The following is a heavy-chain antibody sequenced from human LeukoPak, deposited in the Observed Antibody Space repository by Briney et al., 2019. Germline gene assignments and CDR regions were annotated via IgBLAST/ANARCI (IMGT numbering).Heavy chain of an antibody. Sequence: TGGSLRLSCAASGFTVSSSYMNWVRQAPGKGLEWVSLIFSGGGTYYADSVKGRLTISRDNSKNTLFLQMNSLRAEDTAVYYCARGGVVYPDSFDIWGRGTMVTVSS. V-gene: IGHV3-66*01. CDR2: IFSGGGT. D-gene: IGHD2-15*01. J-gene: IGHJ3*02. CDR1: GFTVSSSY. CDR3: ARGGVVYPDSFDI.